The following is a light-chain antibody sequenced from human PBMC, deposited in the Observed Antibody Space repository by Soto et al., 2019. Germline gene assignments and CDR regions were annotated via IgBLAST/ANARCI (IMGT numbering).Light chain of an antibody. CDR3: HQYFTYSWT. CDR2: KAS. V-gene: IGKV1-5*03. Sequence: DIQLTQFPSTLSASVGDKVTITCRASQSVTNRLAWFQQYSGEAPKLLIYKASSLENGVPSRFSGSGSGTEFTLTISSLQPGDFSTYYCHQYFTYSWTFGQGTKVEIK. CDR1: QSVTNR. J-gene: IGKJ1*01.